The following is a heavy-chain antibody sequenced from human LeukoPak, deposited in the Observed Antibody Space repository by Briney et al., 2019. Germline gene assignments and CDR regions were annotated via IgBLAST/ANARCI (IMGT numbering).Heavy chain of an antibody. J-gene: IGHJ4*02. Sequence: GRSLRLSCAASGFTFSTYAMHWVRQAPGKVLEWVAVISYDANSKYYADSVKGRFSISRDNSRDTLNLQMNSLRTEETAVYYCARDIQGGAFDYWGQGTLVTVSS. CDR2: ISYDANSK. V-gene: IGHV3-30-3*01. CDR1: GFTFSTYA. D-gene: IGHD3-16*01. CDR3: ARDIQGGAFDY.